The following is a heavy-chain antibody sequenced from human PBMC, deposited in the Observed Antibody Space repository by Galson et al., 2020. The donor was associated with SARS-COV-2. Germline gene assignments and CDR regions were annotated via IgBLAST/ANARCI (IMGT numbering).Heavy chain of an antibody. CDR3: AKDPRDYYDSSGAFDY. Sequence: SLKISCAASGFTFDDYAMHWVRQAPGKGLEWVSGISWNSGSIGYADSVKGRFTISRDNAKNSLYLQMNSLRAEDTALYYCAKDPRDYYDSSGAFDYWGQGTLVTVSS. D-gene: IGHD3-22*01. V-gene: IGHV3-9*01. CDR2: ISWNSGSI. J-gene: IGHJ4*02. CDR1: GFTFDDYA.